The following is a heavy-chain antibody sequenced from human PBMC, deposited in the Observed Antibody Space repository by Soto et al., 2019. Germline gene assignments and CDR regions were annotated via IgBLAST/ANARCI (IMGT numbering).Heavy chain of an antibody. D-gene: IGHD2-2*01. Sequence: SETLSLTCSVSGDYIHVGGYYWTWIRQRPGKGLEWMGYIYYTGKTYYNPSLESRLTMSVDRSKNQFSLRLTSVTAADTAVYFCGRDLTSNANCIDPWGQGTLVTVSS. CDR2: IYYTGKT. V-gene: IGHV4-30-4*01. J-gene: IGHJ5*02. CDR1: GDYIHVGGYY. CDR3: GRDLTSNANCIDP.